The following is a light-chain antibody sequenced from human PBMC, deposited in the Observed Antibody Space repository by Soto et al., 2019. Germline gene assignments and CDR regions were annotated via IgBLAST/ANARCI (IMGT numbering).Light chain of an antibody. V-gene: IGKV3-15*01. J-gene: IGKJ1*01. CDR1: QNISRS. CDR2: GTS. CDR3: QQYNNWPGT. Sequence: EIVMTQSPVTLSVSPGERATLSCRASQNISRSLAWYQQKPGQGPSLLIYGTSTRAGGVPARFSGGGSGTEFTLTISSLQSEDFAVYYCQQYNNWPGTFGQGTKVEIK.